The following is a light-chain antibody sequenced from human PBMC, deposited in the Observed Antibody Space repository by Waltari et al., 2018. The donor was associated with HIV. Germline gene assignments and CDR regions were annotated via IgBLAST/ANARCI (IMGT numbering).Light chain of an antibody. CDR3: AAWDDSLNGVV. Sequence: QSVLTQPPSASGTPGQRVTISCSVSSSNIGSNTVSWYRQLPGTAPKLLMYNNNPRPSGVPDRFSGSKSGTSASLAISGLQSEDEANYYCAAWDDSLNGVVFGGGTKLTVL. CDR2: NNN. V-gene: IGLV1-44*01. J-gene: IGLJ2*01. CDR1: SSNIGSNT.